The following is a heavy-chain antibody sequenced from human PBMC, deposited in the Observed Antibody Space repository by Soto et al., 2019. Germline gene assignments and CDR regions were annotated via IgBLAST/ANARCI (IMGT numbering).Heavy chain of an antibody. CDR2: ISGSGGST. CDR1: GFTFSSYA. CDR3: AKGGRIAARPGYYYYGMDV. J-gene: IGHJ6*02. Sequence: GGSLRLSCAASGFTFSSYAMSWVRQAPGKGLEWVSAISGSGGSTYYADSVKGRFTISRDNSKNTLYLQMNSLRAEDTAVYYCAKGGRIAARPGYYYYGMDVWGQGTTVTVSS. V-gene: IGHV3-23*01. D-gene: IGHD6-6*01.